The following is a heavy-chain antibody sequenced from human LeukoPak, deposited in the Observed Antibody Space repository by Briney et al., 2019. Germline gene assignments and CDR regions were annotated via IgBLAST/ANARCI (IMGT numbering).Heavy chain of an antibody. Sequence: GGSLKLSCAVSGFKLSDYYMMWVRQAPGKGLEWIAYLSSSTSYTNYAASVEGRFIVSRDNANNLVYLQMDSLRVDDTATYYCVREKDQEVWGQGPLVIVSS. CDR3: VREKDQEV. D-gene: IGHD2-2*01. CDR1: GFKLSDYY. V-gene: IGHV3-11*05. CDR2: LSSSTSYT. J-gene: IGHJ4*02.